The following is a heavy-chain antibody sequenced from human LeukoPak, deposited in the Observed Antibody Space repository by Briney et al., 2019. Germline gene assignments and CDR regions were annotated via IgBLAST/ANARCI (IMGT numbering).Heavy chain of an antibody. CDR2: IYYSRGT. Sequence: ASETLSFTGSASGDSIRGSRYSWGWIRQPPGKGLEWIGNIYYSRGTYYSQSLNSRVTIAINSSKNQISLKLGSVTAAHAAVYYWARSVGPATPLADCYYRYGWRKGTA. J-gene: IGHJ6*03. V-gene: IGHV4-39*01. CDR3: ARSVGPATPLADCYYRYG. D-gene: IGHD2-2*01. CDR1: GDSIRGSRYS.